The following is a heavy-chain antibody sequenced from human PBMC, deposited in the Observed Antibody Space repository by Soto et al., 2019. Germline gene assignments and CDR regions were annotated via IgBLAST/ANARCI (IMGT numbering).Heavy chain of an antibody. CDR1: GFTFSTYD. D-gene: IGHD2-2*01. CDR3: ASFCSTTSCYVSGMDV. V-gene: IGHV3-30*03. J-gene: IGHJ6*02. Sequence: PGGSLRLSCEASGFTFSTYDMHWVRQAPGKGLEWVALISYDGRNKYYADSVKGRFTISRDNSKNTLSLQMNTLRAEDTAVYYCASFCSTTSCYVSGMDVWGHGTMVTVSS. CDR2: ISYDGRNK.